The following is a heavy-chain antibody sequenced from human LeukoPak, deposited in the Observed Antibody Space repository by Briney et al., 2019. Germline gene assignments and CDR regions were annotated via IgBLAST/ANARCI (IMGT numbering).Heavy chain of an antibody. CDR1: GFSLSTTGVG. J-gene: IGHJ4*02. V-gene: IGHV2-5*02. Sequence: SGPTLVKPTQTLALTCTFSGFSLSTTGVGVGWIRQAPGKALEWLALIYWDDDKLYSPYLKSRLTITKDTPKNQVVLTMTNVDPVDTATYYCGHRPGRGIPAAHWGPGTLVTVSS. D-gene: IGHD2-21*01. CDR2: IYWDDDK. CDR3: GHRPGRGIPAAH.